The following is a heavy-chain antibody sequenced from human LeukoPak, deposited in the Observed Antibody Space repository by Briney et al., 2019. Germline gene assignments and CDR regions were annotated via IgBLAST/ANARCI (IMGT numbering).Heavy chain of an antibody. D-gene: IGHD2-15*01. CDR2: ISTDGGGT. Sequence: GGPLRLSCSASGFTFNTYAMHWVRQAPGKGLEYVSAISTDGGGTYYADSVKGRFTISRDNSKNTLYLQMSSLRAEDTAVYYCVKYHNSCYSVWGQGTLVTVSS. CDR1: GFTFNTYA. J-gene: IGHJ4*02. V-gene: IGHV3-64D*06. CDR3: VKYHNSCYSV.